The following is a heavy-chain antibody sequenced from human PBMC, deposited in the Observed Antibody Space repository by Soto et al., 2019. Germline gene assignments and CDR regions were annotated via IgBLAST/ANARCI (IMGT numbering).Heavy chain of an antibody. V-gene: IGHV4-30-4*01. Sequence: TSETLSLTCTVSGGSISSGDYYWSWIRQPPGKGLEWIGYIYYSGSTYYNPSLKSRVTISVDTSKNQFSLKLSSVTAADTAVYYCARGYYYDSSGLFAFDIWGQGTMVTVSS. D-gene: IGHD3-22*01. CDR3: ARGYYYDSSGLFAFDI. J-gene: IGHJ3*02. CDR2: IYYSGST. CDR1: GGSISSGDYY.